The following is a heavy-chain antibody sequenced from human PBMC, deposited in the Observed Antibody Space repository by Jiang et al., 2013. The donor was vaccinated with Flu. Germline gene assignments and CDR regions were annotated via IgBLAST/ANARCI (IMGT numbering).Heavy chain of an antibody. CDR2: IYYSGST. J-gene: IGHJ5*02. CDR1: GGSISNFY. Sequence: ETLSLTCAVSGGSISNFYWSWIRQPPGKGLELIGFIYYSGSTNYNPSLKSRVTISLDMSKNQFSLKLSSVTAADTAVYYCARGGVLLWFRDNWFDPWGQGTLVTVSS. D-gene: IGHD3-10*01. CDR3: ARGGVLLWFRDNWFDP. V-gene: IGHV4-59*12.